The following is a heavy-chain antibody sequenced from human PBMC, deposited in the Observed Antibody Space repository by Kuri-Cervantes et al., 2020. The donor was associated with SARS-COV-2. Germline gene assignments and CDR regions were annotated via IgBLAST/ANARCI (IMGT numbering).Heavy chain of an antibody. CDR3: ARDSSITPRDFDY. CDR2: IWYDGSNK. Sequence: GESRKSSCAASGFTVSSYGMHWVRRAPGKGLEWVAVIWYDGSNKYYADSVKCRFTISRDNSKNTLYLQMNSLRAEDTAVYYCARDSSITPRDFDYWGQGTLVTVSS. CDR1: GFTVSSYG. V-gene: IGHV3-33*01. J-gene: IGHJ4*02. D-gene: IGHD6-13*01.